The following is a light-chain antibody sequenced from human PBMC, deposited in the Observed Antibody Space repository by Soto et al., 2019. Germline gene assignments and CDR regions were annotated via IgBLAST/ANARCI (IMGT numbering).Light chain of an antibody. CDR1: QNINNY. CDR2: DAS. J-gene: IGKJ5*01. CDR3: QQYENIPT. V-gene: IGKV1-33*01. Sequence: DIQMTQSPSSLSASVGPRLTITCQASQNINNYLNWYQQKPGRAPKLLIYDASNLEAGVPSRFKGSGSGTDFTFTISRMRPEDIATYYCQQYENIPTFGQGTRLEIK.